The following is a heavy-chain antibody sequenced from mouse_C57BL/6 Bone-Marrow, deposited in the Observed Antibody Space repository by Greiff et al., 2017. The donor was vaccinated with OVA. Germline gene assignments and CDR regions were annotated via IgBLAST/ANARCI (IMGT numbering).Heavy chain of an antibody. CDR2: ISSGSSTI. V-gene: IGHV5-17*01. J-gene: IGHJ4*01. Sequence: EVMLVESGGGLVKPGGSLKLSCAASGFTFSDYGMHWVRQAPEKGLEWVAYISSGSSTIYYADTVKGRFTISSDNAKNTLFLQMTSLRSEDTAIYYCARNYGRGDAMDYWGQGTSVTVSS. CDR3: ARNYGRGDAMDY. CDR1: GFTFSDYG. D-gene: IGHD1-1*01.